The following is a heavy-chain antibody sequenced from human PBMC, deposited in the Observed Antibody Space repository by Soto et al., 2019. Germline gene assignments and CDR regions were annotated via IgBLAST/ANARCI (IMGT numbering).Heavy chain of an antibody. J-gene: IGHJ3*02. CDR1: GFSFSSYE. Sequence: SLRLSCAASGFSFSSYEMNWVRQAPGKGLEWISYIGGSGGTKYSADSVKGRFIISRDNAQNSLYLQMNSLRVEDTAVYYCASDIGGDVGQFDFPHGFHMCGQRTMDTGS. CDR3: ASDIGGDVGQFDFPHGFHM. V-gene: IGHV3-48*03. CDR2: IGGSGGTK. D-gene: IGHD3-10*01.